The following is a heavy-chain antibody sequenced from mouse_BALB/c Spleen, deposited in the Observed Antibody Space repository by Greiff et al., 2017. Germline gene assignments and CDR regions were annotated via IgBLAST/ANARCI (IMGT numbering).Heavy chain of an antibody. D-gene: IGHD1-1*02. CDR1: GYSFTSYW. CDR3: AFPGNWYFDV. CDR2: IDPSDSET. J-gene: IGHJ1*01. V-gene: IGHV1-74*01. Sequence: QVQLQQPGAELVRPGVSVKISCKASGYSFTSYWMHWVKQRPGQGLEWIGMIDPSDSETRLNQKFKDKATLTVDKSSSTAYMQLSSPTSEDSAVYYCAFPGNWYFDVWGAGTTVTVSS.